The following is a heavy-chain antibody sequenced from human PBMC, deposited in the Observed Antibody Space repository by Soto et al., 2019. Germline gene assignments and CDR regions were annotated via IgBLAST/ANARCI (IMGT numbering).Heavy chain of an antibody. Sequence: SETLSLTCAVYGGSFSGYYWSWIRQPPGKGLEWIGEINHSGSTNYNPSLKSRVTISVDTSKNQFSLKLSSVTAADTAVYYCARALPPLRYFDWLSRGFDPWGQGTLVTVS. V-gene: IGHV4-34*01. D-gene: IGHD3-9*01. CDR3: ARALPPLRYFDWLSRGFDP. CDR2: INHSGST. J-gene: IGHJ5*02. CDR1: GGSFSGYY.